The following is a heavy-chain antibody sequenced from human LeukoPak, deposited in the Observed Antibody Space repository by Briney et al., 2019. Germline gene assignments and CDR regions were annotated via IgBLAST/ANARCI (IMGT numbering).Heavy chain of an antibody. CDR1: GFTFGDSG. CDR3: AKGGYSGYDSGFDY. D-gene: IGHD5-12*01. CDR2: ISSNGGST. V-gene: IGHV3-20*04. Sequence: GGSLRLSCAASGFTFGDSGMSWVRQVPGKGLEWVSGISSNGGSTGYADSVKGRFTISRDNAKNSLYLQMSSLRAEDTALYYCAKGGYSGYDSGFDYWGQGTLVTVSS. J-gene: IGHJ4*02.